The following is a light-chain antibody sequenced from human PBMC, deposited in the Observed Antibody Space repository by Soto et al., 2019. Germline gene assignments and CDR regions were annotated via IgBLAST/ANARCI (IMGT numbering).Light chain of an antibody. CDR2: DAS. J-gene: IGKJ5*01. CDR1: QDIGNY. Sequence: QLTQTPSSLSASVGDRVTITCQASQDIGNYLNWYQQRPGKAPKLLILDASSLDTGVPSRFSGSGSGTDFTFTISSLQSEDIATYYCQQYYNVPITFGQGTRLEIK. V-gene: IGKV1-33*01. CDR3: QQYYNVPIT.